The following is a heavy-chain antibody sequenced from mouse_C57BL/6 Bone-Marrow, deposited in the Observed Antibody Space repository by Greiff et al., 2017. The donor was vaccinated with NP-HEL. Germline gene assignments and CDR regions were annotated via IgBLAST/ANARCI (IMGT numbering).Heavy chain of an antibody. J-gene: IGHJ1*03. CDR2: IYPGDGDT. CDR1: GYAFSSSW. CDR3: ANYGSSGGYFDV. Sequence: QVHVKQSGPELVKPGASVKISCKASGYAFSSSWMNWVKQRPGKGLEWIGRIYPGDGDTNYNGKFKGKATLTADKSSSTAYMQLSSLTSEDSAVYFCANYGSSGGYFDVWGTGTTVTVSS. V-gene: IGHV1-82*01. D-gene: IGHD1-1*01.